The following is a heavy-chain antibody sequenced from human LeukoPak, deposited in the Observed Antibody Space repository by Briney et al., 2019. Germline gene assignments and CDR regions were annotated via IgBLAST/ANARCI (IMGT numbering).Heavy chain of an antibody. V-gene: IGHV4-59*01. CDR2: ISNSGTT. D-gene: IGHD2-15*01. Sequence: SETLSLTCAVSGGSINDCYWSCIRQAPGKGLEWIGYISNSGTTDYNPSLKSRVTMSVDTSQNEFSLELTSVTAADTAMYYCARVVRGAFTPNCFDPWSQGTLVTVSS. CDR3: ARVVRGAFTPNCFDP. J-gene: IGHJ5*02. CDR1: GGSINDCY.